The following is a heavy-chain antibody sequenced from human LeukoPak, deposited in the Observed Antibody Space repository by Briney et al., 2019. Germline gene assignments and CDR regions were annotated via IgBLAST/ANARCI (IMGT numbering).Heavy chain of an antibody. CDR3: AKDPRVGSRVATPCH. CDR1: GFTFSSYA. V-gene: IGHV3-23*01. Sequence: GGSLTLSCAASGFTFSSYAMSWVRQAPGKGLEWVSAISGSGGSTYYADSVKGRFTISRDNSKNTLFLQMNSLRAEDTAVYYCAKDPRVGSRVATPCHWGQGTLVTVSS. J-gene: IGHJ4*02. CDR2: ISGSGGST. D-gene: IGHD5-24*01.